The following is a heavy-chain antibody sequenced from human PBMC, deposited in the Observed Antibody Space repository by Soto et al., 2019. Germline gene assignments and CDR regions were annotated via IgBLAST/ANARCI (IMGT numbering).Heavy chain of an antibody. CDR1: GGSISSGDYY. Sequence: SETLSLTCPVSGGSISSGDYYWSWIRQPPGKGLEWIGYIYYSGSTYYNPSLKSRVTISVDTSKNQFSLKLSSVTAADTAVYYCAVPTVTTRPYGMDVWGQGTTVTVSS. CDR3: AVPTVTTRPYGMDV. V-gene: IGHV4-30-4*01. D-gene: IGHD4-17*01. J-gene: IGHJ6*02. CDR2: IYYSGST.